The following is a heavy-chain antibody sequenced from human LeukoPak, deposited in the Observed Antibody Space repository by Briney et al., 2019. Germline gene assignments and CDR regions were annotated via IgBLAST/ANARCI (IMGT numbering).Heavy chain of an antibody. D-gene: IGHD5-18*01. CDR1: GGSFSGYY. V-gene: IGHV4-34*01. CDR3: ASRDTATGLD. CDR2: INHSGSA. Sequence: PSETLSLTCAVYGGSFSGYYWSWIRQPPGKGLEWIGEINHSGSANYNPSLKSRVTISVDTSKNQFSLKLSSVTAADTALYYCASRDTATGLDWGQGTLVTVSS. J-gene: IGHJ4*02.